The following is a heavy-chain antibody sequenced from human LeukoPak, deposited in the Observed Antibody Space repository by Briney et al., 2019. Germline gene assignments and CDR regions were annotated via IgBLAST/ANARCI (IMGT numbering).Heavy chain of an antibody. CDR3: ARVDLYSSSWTDQAMGFDY. V-gene: IGHV4-61*02. CDR2: IYTSGST. Sequence: SETLSLTSTVSGGSISSGSYYWSWIRQPAGKGLEWIGRIYTSGSTNYNPSLKSRVTISVDTSKNQFSLKLSSVTAADTAVYYCARVDLYSSSWTDQAMGFDYWGQGTLVTVSS. J-gene: IGHJ4*02. CDR1: GGSISSGSYY. D-gene: IGHD6-13*01.